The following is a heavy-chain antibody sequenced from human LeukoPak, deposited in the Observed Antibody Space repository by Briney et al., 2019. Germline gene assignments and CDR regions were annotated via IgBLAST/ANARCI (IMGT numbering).Heavy chain of an antibody. D-gene: IGHD5-18*01. CDR2: IYGSGST. V-gene: IGHV4-61*10. J-gene: IGHJ4*02. Sequence: SETLSLTCTVSGGSVRSASYYWSWIRQGAGKGLEWLGRIYGSGSTNYNPSLKSRVTMSVDTSKNQFSLKLTSVTAADTAVYYCAAQPDFWGQGTLVTVSS. CDR1: GGSVRSASYY. CDR3: AAQPDF.